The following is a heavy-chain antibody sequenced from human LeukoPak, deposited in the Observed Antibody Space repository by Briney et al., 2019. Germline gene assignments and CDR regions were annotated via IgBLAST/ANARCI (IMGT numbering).Heavy chain of an antibody. CDR1: GFTFSDYY. D-gene: IGHD2-15*01. J-gene: IGHJ5*02. V-gene: IGHV3-11*01. Sequence: RGSLRLSCAASGFTFSDYYMSWIRQAPGKGLEWVSYISSSGSTIYYADSVKGRFTISRDNAKNSLYLQMNSLRAEDTAVYYCARELLPNWFDPWGQGTLVTVSS. CDR3: ARELLPNWFDP. CDR2: ISSSGSTI.